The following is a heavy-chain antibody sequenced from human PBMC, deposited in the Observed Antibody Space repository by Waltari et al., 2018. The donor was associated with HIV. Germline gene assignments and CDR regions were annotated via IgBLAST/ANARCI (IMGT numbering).Heavy chain of an antibody. J-gene: IGHJ4*02. V-gene: IGHV4-61*08. CDR3: ARSNGPLDY. CDR2: IYYSGST. D-gene: IGHD7-27*01. Sequence: QVQLQESGPGLVKPSETLSLTCALSGGSVSSGGYYWNWIRQPPGEGLEWIGYIYYSGSTNYNPSLRSRVTISVDLSKNQFSLKLRSVTAADTAVYYCARSNGPLDYWGQGTLVTVSS. CDR1: GGSVSSGGYY.